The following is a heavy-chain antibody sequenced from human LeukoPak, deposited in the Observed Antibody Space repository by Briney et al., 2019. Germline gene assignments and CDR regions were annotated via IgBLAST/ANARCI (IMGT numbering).Heavy chain of an antibody. CDR3: ARHDGSSGWSAGWFDP. Sequence: GASLKISCECSGYIFTSYWIGGGRRLPGKGRGRRGIIYPGDSDTRHSPSFQGQVTISADKSISTAYLQWSSLKASDTAMYYCARHDGSSGWSAGWFDPWGQGTLVTVSS. CDR2: IYPGDSDT. CDR1: GYIFTSYW. D-gene: IGHD6-19*01. V-gene: IGHV5-51*01. J-gene: IGHJ5*02.